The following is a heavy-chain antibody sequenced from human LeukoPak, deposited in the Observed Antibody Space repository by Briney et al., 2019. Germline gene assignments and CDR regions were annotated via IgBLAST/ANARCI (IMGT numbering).Heavy chain of an antibody. D-gene: IGHD6-13*01. Sequence: SETLSLTCTVSGGSISSYYWSWIRQPPGKGLEWIGYIYTSGSTNYNPSLKSRVTISVATSKNQFSLKLSSVTAADTAVYYCASTYSSSWFGYYYYYMDVWGKGTTVTVSS. J-gene: IGHJ6*03. CDR1: GGSISSYY. CDR2: IYTSGST. CDR3: ASTYSSSWFGYYYYYMDV. V-gene: IGHV4-4*08.